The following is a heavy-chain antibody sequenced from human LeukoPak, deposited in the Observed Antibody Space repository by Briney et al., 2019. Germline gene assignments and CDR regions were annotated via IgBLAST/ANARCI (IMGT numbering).Heavy chain of an antibody. Sequence: GSLRLSCAASGFTFSSYEMNWVRQAPGKGLEWVSYISSSGSTIYYADSVKGRFTISRDNAKNSLYLQMNSLRAEDTAVYYCARDYWMATIRYFDYWGQGTLVTVSS. J-gene: IGHJ4*02. CDR3: ARDYWMATIRYFDY. V-gene: IGHV3-48*03. D-gene: IGHD5-24*01. CDR1: GFTFSSYE. CDR2: ISSSGSTI.